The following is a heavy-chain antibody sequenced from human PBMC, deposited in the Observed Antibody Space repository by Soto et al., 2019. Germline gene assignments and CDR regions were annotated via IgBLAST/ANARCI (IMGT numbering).Heavy chain of an antibody. D-gene: IGHD2-21*01. CDR3: AARGLKRYFDY. CDR2: INHSGST. V-gene: IGHV4-34*01. CDR1: GGSFSGYY. Sequence: PSETLSLTCAVYGGSFSGYYWSGIRQPPGKGLEWIGEINHSGSTNYNPSLKSRVTISVDTSKNQFSLKLSSVTAADTAVYYCAARGLKRYFDYWGQGTLVTVSS. J-gene: IGHJ4*02.